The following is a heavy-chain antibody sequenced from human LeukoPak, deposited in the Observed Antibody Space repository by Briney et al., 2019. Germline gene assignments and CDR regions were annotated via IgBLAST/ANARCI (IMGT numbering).Heavy chain of an antibody. V-gene: IGHV1-46*01. D-gene: IGHD5-12*01. Sequence: ASVKVSCKASGYTFTSYYMHWVRQAPGQGLEWMGIINPSGGSTSYAQKSQGRVTMTRDTSTSTVYMELSSLRSEDTAVYYCARAGYSGYDSRWFDPWGQGTLVTVSS. CDR3: ARAGYSGYDSRWFDP. CDR1: GYTFTSYY. CDR2: INPSGGST. J-gene: IGHJ5*02.